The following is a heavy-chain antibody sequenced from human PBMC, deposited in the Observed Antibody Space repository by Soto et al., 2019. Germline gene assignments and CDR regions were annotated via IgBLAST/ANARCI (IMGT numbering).Heavy chain of an antibody. J-gene: IGHJ6*02. CDR2: IYYSGST. CDR1: GGSISSYY. V-gene: IGHV4-59*01. CDR3: ARDGGSITGTRDDYYYYGMDV. D-gene: IGHD1-20*01. Sequence: KPSETLSLTCTVSGGSISSYYWCWLRQPPGKGLEWIGYIYYSGSTNYNPSLKSRVPISVDTSKNQFSLQLSSVTAADTAVYYCARDGGSITGTRDDYYYYGMDVWGQGTTVTVS.